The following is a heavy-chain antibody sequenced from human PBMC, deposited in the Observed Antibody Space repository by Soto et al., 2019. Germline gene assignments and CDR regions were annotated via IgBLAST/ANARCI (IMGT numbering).Heavy chain of an antibody. V-gene: IGHV3-30*18. J-gene: IGHJ4*02. D-gene: IGHD3-22*01. CDR2: ISYDGSNK. CDR1: GFTFSSYG. Sequence: QVQLVESGGGVVQPGRSLRLSCAASGFTFSSYGMHWVRQAPGKGLEWVAVISYDGSNKYYADSVKGRFTISRDNSKNTLYLQMNSLRAEDTAVYYCANSYYYDSSGSVDYWGQGTLVTVSS. CDR3: ANSYYYDSSGSVDY.